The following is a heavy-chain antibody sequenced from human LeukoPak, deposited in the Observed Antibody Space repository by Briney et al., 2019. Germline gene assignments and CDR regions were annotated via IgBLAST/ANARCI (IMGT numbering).Heavy chain of an antibody. Sequence: GGSLRLSCAASGFTVSSNYMNWVRQAPGKGLEWVSVIYSGGTTYYADSVKGRFTISRDNSKNTLYLQMNSLRAEDTAVYYCARAYCSSTSCYVLSLFDYWGQGTLVTVSS. J-gene: IGHJ4*02. D-gene: IGHD2-2*01. V-gene: IGHV3-53*05. CDR2: IYSGGTT. CDR3: ARAYCSSTSCYVLSLFDY. CDR1: GFTVSSNY.